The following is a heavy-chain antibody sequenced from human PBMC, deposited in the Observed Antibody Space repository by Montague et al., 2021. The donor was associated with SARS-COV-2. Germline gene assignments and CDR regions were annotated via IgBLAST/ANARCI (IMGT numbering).Heavy chain of an antibody. D-gene: IGHD6-13*01. Sequence: CAISGDSVSSNSAAWNWIRQSPSRGLEWLGRTYYRSKWYYDYAVSVKSRMTISPDTSKNRFSLRLSSVTPEDRAVYYCARGPRYSLSWSFDYWGQGTLVTVSS. CDR1: GDSVSSNSAA. CDR3: ARGPRYSLSWSFDY. J-gene: IGHJ4*02. V-gene: IGHV6-1*01. CDR2: TYYRSKWYY.